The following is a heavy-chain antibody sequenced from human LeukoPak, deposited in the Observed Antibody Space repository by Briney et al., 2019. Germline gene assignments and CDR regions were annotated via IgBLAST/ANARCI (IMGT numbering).Heavy chain of an antibody. CDR3: GSPNYYDSSGFGY. CDR2: IYHSGST. J-gene: IGHJ4*02. V-gene: IGHV4-38-2*01. D-gene: IGHD3-22*01. Sequence: SETLSLTCVVSGYSISSGYYWGWIRQPPGKGLEWIGSIYHSGSTYYNPSLKSRVTISVDTSKNQFSLKLSSVTAADTAVYYCGSPNYYDSSGFGYWGQGTLVTVSS. CDR1: GYSISSGYY.